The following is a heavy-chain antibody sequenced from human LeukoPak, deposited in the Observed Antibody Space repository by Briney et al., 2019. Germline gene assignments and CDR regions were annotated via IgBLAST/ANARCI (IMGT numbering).Heavy chain of an antibody. Sequence: GGSLRLSCAASGFTFSSYAMSWVRQAPGKGLEWVSAISGSGGSTYYADSVKGRFTISRHNSKNTLYLQMNSLRAEDTAVYYCAKDCSSTSCYERDNYYYYGMDVWGKGTTVTVSS. V-gene: IGHV3-23*01. D-gene: IGHD2-2*01. CDR2: ISGSGGST. J-gene: IGHJ6*04. CDR3: AKDCSSTSCYERDNYYYYGMDV. CDR1: GFTFSSYA.